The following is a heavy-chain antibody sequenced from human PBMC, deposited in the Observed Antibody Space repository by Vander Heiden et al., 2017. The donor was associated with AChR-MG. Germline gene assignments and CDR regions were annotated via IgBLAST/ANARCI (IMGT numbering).Heavy chain of an antibody. D-gene: IGHD2-15*01. Sequence: QVHLVQSGAEVQKPGASVKVSCKASGYTFTDYYIHWVRQAPGQGLEWMGWINPNSGGTNYAQKFQGRVTMTRDTSISTAYMDLSRLTYDDTVVYYCARAPAHSTIDYWGQGTLVTVSS. V-gene: IGHV1-2*02. J-gene: IGHJ4*02. CDR3: ARAPAHSTIDY. CDR1: GYTFTDYY. CDR2: INPNSGGT.